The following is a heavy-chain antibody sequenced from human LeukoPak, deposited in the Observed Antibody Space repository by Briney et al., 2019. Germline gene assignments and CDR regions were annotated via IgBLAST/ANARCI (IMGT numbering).Heavy chain of an antibody. Sequence: GGSLRLSCAASGFTFSSYSMNWVRQAPGKGLEWVSSISSSSSYIYYADSVKGRFTISRDNAKNSLYLQMNSLRAEDTAVYYCARVFTSYDLGFDYWGQGTLVTVSS. CDR1: GFTFSSYS. CDR2: ISSSSSYI. J-gene: IGHJ4*02. CDR3: ARVFTSYDLGFDY. D-gene: IGHD2-2*01. V-gene: IGHV3-21*01.